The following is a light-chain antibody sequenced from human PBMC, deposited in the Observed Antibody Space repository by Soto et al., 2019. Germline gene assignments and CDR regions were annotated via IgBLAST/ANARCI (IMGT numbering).Light chain of an antibody. CDR1: QIGSGNY. CDR2: ATS. Sequence: ELVLTQSPGTLSLSPGDSAALSCKASQIGSGNYLSWYQQKSGQAPRLLIYATSTSAPVIPDRFSGSGSATDFSLIISRLEPEASAVYYCQHFGYPQWTFGRGTKVDI. J-gene: IGKJ1*01. V-gene: IGKV3-20*01. CDR3: QHFGYPQWT.